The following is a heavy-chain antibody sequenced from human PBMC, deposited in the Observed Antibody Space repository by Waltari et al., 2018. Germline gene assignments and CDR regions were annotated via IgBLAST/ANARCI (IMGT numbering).Heavy chain of an antibody. J-gene: IGHJ6*02. D-gene: IGHD3-3*01. V-gene: IGHV4-34*01. CDR3: GRSRRITIFGVVKNGMDV. CDR2: INHSGRT. CDR1: GGSFSGYY. Sequence: QVQLQQWGAGLLKPPDTLSLTCAVYGGSFSGYYWSWIRQPPGKGLEWIGEINHSGRTNNTPSLKRRVTISVETYKNQFSMQLSAVTAAETAEYCGGRSRRITIFGVVKNGMDVWGQGTTVTVSS.